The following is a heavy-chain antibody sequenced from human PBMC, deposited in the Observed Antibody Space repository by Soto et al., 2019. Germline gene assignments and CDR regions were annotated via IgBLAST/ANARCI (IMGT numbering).Heavy chain of an antibody. Sequence: QVQLVQSGAEVKKPGASVKVSCKASGYTFTIYGISWVRQAPGQGLEWMGWISGYNGNTDYAQNLQYRVTLTTDASTSSGYMELRSLRSDDTAVYYCARVDYYDSSGDYGYWGQGTLITVSS. CDR2: ISGYNGNT. CDR1: GYTFTIYG. CDR3: ARVDYYDSSGDYGY. J-gene: IGHJ4*02. V-gene: IGHV1-18*04. D-gene: IGHD3-22*01.